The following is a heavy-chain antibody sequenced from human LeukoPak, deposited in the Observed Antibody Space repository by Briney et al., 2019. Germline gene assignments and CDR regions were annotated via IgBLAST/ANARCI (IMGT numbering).Heavy chain of an antibody. CDR3: IAGGWSTDAFEM. CDR2: ISGSGGST. D-gene: IGHD6-19*01. CDR1: GFVFSNSW. V-gene: IGHV3-23*01. J-gene: IGHJ3*02. Sequence: GGSLRLSCAASGFVFSNSWMCSVRQAPGKGLEWVSGISGSGGSTNYADSVKGRFTISRDNSKNMLFLQINSLRGEDTAVYDCIAGGWSTDAFEMWGQGTTVTVSS.